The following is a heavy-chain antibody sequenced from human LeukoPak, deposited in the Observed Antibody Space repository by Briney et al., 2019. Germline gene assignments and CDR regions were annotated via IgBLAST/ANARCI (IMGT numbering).Heavy chain of an antibody. D-gene: IGHD6-6*01. J-gene: IGHJ3*02. CDR1: GGSFSGYY. Sequence: SETLSLTCAVYGGSFSGYYWGWFRQPPGKGLEWIGEINRSGSTNYNPSLKSRVNISVDTSKNQFSLKLSSVTAADTAVYYYARGYFSSSLVYAFDIWGQGTMVTVSS. CDR2: INRSGST. CDR3: ARGYFSSSLVYAFDI. V-gene: IGHV4-34*01.